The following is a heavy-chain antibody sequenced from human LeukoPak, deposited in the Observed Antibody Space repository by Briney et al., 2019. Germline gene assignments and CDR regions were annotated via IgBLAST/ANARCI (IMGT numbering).Heavy chain of an antibody. D-gene: IGHD3-22*01. CDR2: IWYDGSNK. Sequence: PGGSLRLSCAASGFTFSSYGMHWVRQAPGKGLGWVAVIWYDGSNKYYADSVKGRFTISRETSKNTLYLQMNRLRAEDTAVYYGAKGDSPDPFEHWGLGTLVTVSS. V-gene: IGHV3-33*06. CDR1: GFTFSSYG. CDR3: AKGDSPDPFEH. J-gene: IGHJ4*02.